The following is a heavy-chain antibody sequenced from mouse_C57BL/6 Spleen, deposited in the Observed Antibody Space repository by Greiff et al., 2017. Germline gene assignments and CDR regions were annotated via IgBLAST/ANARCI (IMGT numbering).Heavy chain of an antibody. CDR2: INPNNGGT. CDR1: GYTFTDYY. D-gene: IGHD1-1*01. V-gene: IGHV1-26*01. Sequence: VQLQQSGPELVKPGASVKISCKASGYTFTDYYMNWVKQSHGKSLEWIGDINPNNGGTSYNQKFKGKATLTVDKSSSTAYMELRSLTSADSAVYYRALSTVVSFDYWGQGTTLTVSS. J-gene: IGHJ2*01. CDR3: ALSTVVSFDY.